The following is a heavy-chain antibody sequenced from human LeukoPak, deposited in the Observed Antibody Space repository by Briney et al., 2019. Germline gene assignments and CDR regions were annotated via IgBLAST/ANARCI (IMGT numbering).Heavy chain of an antibody. CDR2: IYHSGST. Sequence: SETLSLTCTVSGGSISSGGYYWSWIRQPPGKGLEWIGYIYHSGSTYYNPSLKSRVTISVDRSKNQFSLKLSSVTAADTAVYYCARDRCGSGSQPHCYYYGMDVWGQGTTVTVSS. V-gene: IGHV4-30-2*01. CDR3: ARDRCGSGSQPHCYYYGMDV. CDR1: GGSISSGGYY. D-gene: IGHD3-10*01. J-gene: IGHJ6*02.